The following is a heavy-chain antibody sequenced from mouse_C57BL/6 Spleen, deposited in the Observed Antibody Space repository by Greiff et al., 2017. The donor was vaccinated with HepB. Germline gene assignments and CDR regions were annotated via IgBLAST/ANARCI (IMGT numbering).Heavy chain of an antibody. D-gene: IGHD2-1*01. CDR3: ARSTPPFDY. V-gene: IGHV5-4*01. Sequence: VQLKESGGGLVKPGGSLKLSCAASGFTFSSYAMSWVRQTPEKRLEWVATISDGGSYTYYPDNVKGRFTISRDNAKNNLYLQMSHLKSEDTAMYYCARSTPPFDYWGQGTTLTVSS. CDR1: GFTFSSYA. J-gene: IGHJ2*01. CDR2: ISDGGSYT.